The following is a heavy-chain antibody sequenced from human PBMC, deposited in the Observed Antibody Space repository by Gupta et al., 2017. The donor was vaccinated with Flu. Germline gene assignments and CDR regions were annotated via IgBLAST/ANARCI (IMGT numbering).Heavy chain of an antibody. J-gene: IGHJ6*02. V-gene: IGHV3-30*18. Sequence: QAPGQGLEWVGVITPVGSTKDYAQCVKGRFTVTRDESRTTLYMEMSSLGAEDTAVFYCAEDWTWDNNFSHLDVWGQGTTVTVSS. CDR3: AEDWTWDNNFSHLDV. D-gene: IGHD1-20*01. CDR2: ITPVGSTK.